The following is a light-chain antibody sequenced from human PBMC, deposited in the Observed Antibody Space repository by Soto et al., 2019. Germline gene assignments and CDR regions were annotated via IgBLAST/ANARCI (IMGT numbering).Light chain of an antibody. CDR3: LLSYGGARRV. Sequence: QAVVTQEPSLTVSPGGTVTLTCGSSTGAVTSGHYPYWFQQKPGQAPRTLIYDTSNKHSWTPARFSGSLLGSKPALTLSGAQPEDEAEYFCLLSYGGARRVFGGGTKLTVL. CDR1: TGAVTSGHY. CDR2: DTS. V-gene: IGLV7-46*01. J-gene: IGLJ2*01.